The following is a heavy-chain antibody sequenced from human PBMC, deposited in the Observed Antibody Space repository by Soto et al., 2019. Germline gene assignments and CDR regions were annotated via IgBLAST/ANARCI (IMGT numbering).Heavy chain of an antibody. CDR3: SRKGSGWTFDY. CDR2: IWYDGSYK. Sequence: QVQLVESGGGVVQPGRSLRLSCAASGFTLSNYAMHWVRQAPGKGLEWVAVIWYDGSYKYYADSVKGRFTISRDSSKNKLNQQVNRLRADDTVGYYGSRKGSGWTFDYWGQGTLVTVSS. D-gene: IGHD6-19*01. CDR1: GFTLSNYA. V-gene: IGHV3-33*01. J-gene: IGHJ4*02.